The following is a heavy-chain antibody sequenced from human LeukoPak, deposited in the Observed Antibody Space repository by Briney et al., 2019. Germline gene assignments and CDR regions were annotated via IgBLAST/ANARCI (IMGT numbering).Heavy chain of an antibody. D-gene: IGHD2-15*01. Sequence: GGSLRLSCAASGFTFSSYSMNWVRQAPGKGLEWVSSISSSSSYIYYADSVKGRFTISRDNAKNLLYLQMNSLRAEDTVVYYCARFGYVAAVDLWGQGTLVTVSS. CDR1: GFTFSSYS. CDR2: ISSSSSYI. CDR3: ARFGYVAAVDL. V-gene: IGHV3-21*01. J-gene: IGHJ4*02.